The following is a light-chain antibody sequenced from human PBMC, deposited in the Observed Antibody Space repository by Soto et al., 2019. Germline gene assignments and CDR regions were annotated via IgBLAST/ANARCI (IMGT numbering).Light chain of an antibody. CDR1: SSDVGGYNY. CDR2: AVT. Sequence: QSALTQPPSASGSPGQSVTISCTGTSSDVGGYNYVSWYQQHPGKVPKLMIYAVTKRPSGVPDRFPGSKSGTTASLTVSGLQAEDEADYYCSSYAGSNILVFGGGAQLTVL. CDR3: SSYAGSNILV. J-gene: IGLJ3*02. V-gene: IGLV2-8*01.